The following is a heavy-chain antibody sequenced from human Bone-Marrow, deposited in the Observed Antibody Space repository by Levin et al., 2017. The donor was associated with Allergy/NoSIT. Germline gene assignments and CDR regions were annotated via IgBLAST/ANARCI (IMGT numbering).Heavy chain of an antibody. CDR2: ISESGDRT. Sequence: AGGSLRLSCAASGFTFSNYAMNWVRQAPGKGLEWVSDISESGDRTHYADSVKGRFTVSRDNSKNTLYLQMNSLRAEDTAIYYCAKEMYRGNLGYYFDYWGQGTLVTVSS. CDR3: AKEMYRGNLGYYFDY. D-gene: IGHD4-23*01. J-gene: IGHJ4*02. V-gene: IGHV3-23*01. CDR1: GFTFSNYA.